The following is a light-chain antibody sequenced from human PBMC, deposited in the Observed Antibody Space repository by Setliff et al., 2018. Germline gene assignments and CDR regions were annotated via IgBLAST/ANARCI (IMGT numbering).Light chain of an antibody. J-gene: IGLJ6*01. CDR2: DVT. Sequence: QSVLAQPASVSGSFGQSITISCTGTSSDVDIHKSVSWYRQHPGKVPKFMIYDVTQRPSGVSNRFSGSKSGNTASLTISGLQAEDEADDYCSSYTTNDTEVFGNGTKVTVL. CDR3: SSYTTNDTEV. CDR1: SSDVDIHKS. V-gene: IGLV2-14*03.